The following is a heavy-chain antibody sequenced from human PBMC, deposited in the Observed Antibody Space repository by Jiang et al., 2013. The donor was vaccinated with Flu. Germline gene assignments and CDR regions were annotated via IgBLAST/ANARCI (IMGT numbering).Heavy chain of an antibody. V-gene: IGHV1-24*01. CDR3: TTTPYTWDDLGRTAFAI. Sequence: SLKVSCKISGYSLTELVVHWVRQAPGKGLEWMGGFDPEDGETKYAQNFQGRVSMTEDISAATAHMELTSLRSEDTAIYYCTTTPYTWDDLGRTAFAIWGQGTMVTVSS. D-gene: IGHD1-20*01. J-gene: IGHJ3*02. CDR2: FDPEDGET. CDR1: GYSLTELV.